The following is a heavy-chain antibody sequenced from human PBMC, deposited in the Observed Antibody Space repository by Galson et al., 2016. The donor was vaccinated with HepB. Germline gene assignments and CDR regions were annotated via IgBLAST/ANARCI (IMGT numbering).Heavy chain of an antibody. V-gene: IGHV4-61*02. J-gene: IGHJ5*02. CDR1: GDSISSGSFY. CDR3: AREPEWFLPRFDP. Sequence: TLSLTCTVSGDSISSGSFYCNWIRQPAGKGLEWIGRIYTSGRTDYDPSLQSRLTMSVDTSKNQFSLKLTSVSAADTAVYYCAREPEWFLPRFDPWGQGTLVTVSS. D-gene: IGHD3-3*01. CDR2: IYTSGRT.